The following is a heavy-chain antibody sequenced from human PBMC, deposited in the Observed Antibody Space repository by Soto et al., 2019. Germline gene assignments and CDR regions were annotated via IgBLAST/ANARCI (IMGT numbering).Heavy chain of an antibody. Sequence: GGSLRLSCAASGCTFSSYAMSCVRQAPGKGLEWVSAISGSGGSTYYADSVKGRFTISRDNSKNTLYLQMNSLRAEDTAVYYCAKDSGDMITFGGVIPSIHWGQGTLVTVSS. CDR1: GCTFSSYA. D-gene: IGHD3-16*02. V-gene: IGHV3-23*01. J-gene: IGHJ4*02. CDR2: ISGSGGST. CDR3: AKDSGDMITFGGVIPSIH.